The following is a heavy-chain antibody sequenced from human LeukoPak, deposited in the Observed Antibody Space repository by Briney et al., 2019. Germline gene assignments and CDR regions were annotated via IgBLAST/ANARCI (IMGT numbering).Heavy chain of an antibody. Sequence: GGSLRLSCLASGYTFSSYSINWVRQAPGKGLEWVSSISVRSNYIYYADSVRGRFRISRDDARDSLYLQMNSLRAEDTAVYYCARNPTTGQTGFDPWGQGTLVTVSS. CDR3: ARNPTTGQTGFDP. CDR1: GYTFSSYS. CDR2: ISVRSNYI. J-gene: IGHJ5*02. V-gene: IGHV3-21*01. D-gene: IGHD1-14*01.